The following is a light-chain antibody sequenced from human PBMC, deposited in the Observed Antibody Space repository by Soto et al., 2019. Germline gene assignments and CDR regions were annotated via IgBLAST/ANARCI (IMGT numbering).Light chain of an antibody. V-gene: IGKV3-15*01. CDR2: GAS. Sequence: EIVMTQSPATPSVSPGERATLSCRASQSVYSNLAWYQQKPGQAPRLLIYGASSRASRIPVRFSGSGSGTEFTLTISSLQSEDFGVYYCQQYNSWPRTFGQGTKVEIK. CDR3: QQYNSWPRT. CDR1: QSVYSN. J-gene: IGKJ1*01.